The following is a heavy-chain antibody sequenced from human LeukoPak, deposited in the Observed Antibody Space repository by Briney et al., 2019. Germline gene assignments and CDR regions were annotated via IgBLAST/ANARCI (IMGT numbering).Heavy chain of an antibody. Sequence: ASVKLSCKASGYTFTSYGISWVRQAPRHRLEWMGWISAYNGNTNYAQKLQGRITMTTDTSTSTAYMEMRSLRSDDTAVYYCARAYCSSTSCYVTFDYWGQGTLVTVSS. J-gene: IGHJ4*02. CDR1: GYTFTSYG. D-gene: IGHD2-2*01. CDR2: ISAYNGNT. CDR3: ARAYCSSTSCYVTFDY. V-gene: IGHV1-18*01.